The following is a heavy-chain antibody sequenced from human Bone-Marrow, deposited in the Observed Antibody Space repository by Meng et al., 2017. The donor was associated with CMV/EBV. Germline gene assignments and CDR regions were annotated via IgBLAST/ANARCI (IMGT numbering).Heavy chain of an antibody. CDR3: ARDDIAAAGMGYYYYYGMDV. CDR2: ISSSSSTI. D-gene: IGHD6-13*01. V-gene: IGHV3-48*04. CDR1: GFTFSSYS. Sequence: GESLKISCAASGFTFSSYSMNWVRQAPGKGLEWVSYISSSSSTIYYADSVKGRFTISRDNAKNSLYLQMNSLRAEDTAVYYCARDDIAAAGMGYYYYYGMDVWGQGTTVTVSS. J-gene: IGHJ6*02.